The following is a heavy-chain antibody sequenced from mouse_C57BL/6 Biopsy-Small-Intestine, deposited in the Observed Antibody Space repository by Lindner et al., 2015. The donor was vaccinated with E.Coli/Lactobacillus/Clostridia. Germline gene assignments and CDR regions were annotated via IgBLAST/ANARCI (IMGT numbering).Heavy chain of an antibody. Sequence: VQLQESGPELVKPGASVKISCKASGYSFTDYNMNWVRQRNGQSLEWIGVINPMYNTNSYNQKFKGKATLTVDQSSSTAYMQLNSLTSEDSAVYYCARSRYFDVWGTGTTVTVSS. CDR3: ARSRYFDV. V-gene: IGHV1-39*01. CDR2: INPMYNTN. J-gene: IGHJ1*03. CDR1: GYSFTDYN.